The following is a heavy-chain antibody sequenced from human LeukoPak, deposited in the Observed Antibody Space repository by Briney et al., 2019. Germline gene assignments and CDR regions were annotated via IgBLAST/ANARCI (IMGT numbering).Heavy chain of an antibody. CDR2: IIPIFGKA. Sequence: SVKVSCKASGGTFSSYAISWVRQAPGQGLEWMGGIIPIFGKANYAQKFQGRVTITADKSTSTAYMELSSLRSEDTAVYYCASMSHYYGSGSYDYWSQGTLVTVSS. D-gene: IGHD3-10*01. CDR1: GGTFSSYA. J-gene: IGHJ4*02. V-gene: IGHV1-69*06. CDR3: ASMSHYYGSGSYDY.